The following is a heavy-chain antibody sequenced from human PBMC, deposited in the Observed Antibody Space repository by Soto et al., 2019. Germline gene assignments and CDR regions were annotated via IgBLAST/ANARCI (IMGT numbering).Heavy chain of an antibody. Sequence: SENPSLTCPFSVGSISSGGYSWSWIRQHPGKGLGWVGYIYYSGSTYYNPSLKSRGSISVDTSKNQFSLKGSCVTAADTAVYYCARERYYYDSSGYYYHNGMDVWGQGTTVTV. J-gene: IGHJ6*02. CDR2: IYYSGST. CDR3: ARERYYYDSSGYYYHNGMDV. V-gene: IGHV4-31*03. D-gene: IGHD3-22*01. CDR1: VGSISSGGYS.